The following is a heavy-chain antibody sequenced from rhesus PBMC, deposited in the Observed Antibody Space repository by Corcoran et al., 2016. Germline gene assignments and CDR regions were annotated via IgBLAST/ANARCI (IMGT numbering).Heavy chain of an antibody. CDR3: ARDPGWELHGGFDY. D-gene: IGHD1-44*02. CDR2: IYWDDDK. V-gene: IGHV2-174*01. Sequence: QVTLKESGPALVKPTQTLTLTCTFSGFSLTTSGMGVGWIRQPPGKALEWLALIYWDDDKRYSTSLKSRLTISKETSKNQVVLTMTNMDPVDTATYYCARDPGWELHGGFDYWGQGVLVTVSS. CDR1: GFSLTTSGMG. J-gene: IGHJ4*01.